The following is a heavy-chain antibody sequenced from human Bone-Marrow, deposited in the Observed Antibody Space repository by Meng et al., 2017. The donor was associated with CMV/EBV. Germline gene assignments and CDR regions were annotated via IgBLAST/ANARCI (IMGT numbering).Heavy chain of an antibody. CDR3: ARVSPAARRVRGGGPYYFDY. V-gene: IGHV1-8*03. CDR1: GGTFSSYA. CDR2: MNPNSGNT. Sequence: ASVKVSCKASGGTFSSYAISWVRQATGQGLEWMGWMNPNSGNTGYAQKFQGRVTIATGESTSTAYMELSSLRSEDTAVYYCARVSPAARRVRGGGPYYFDYWGQGTLATFSS. D-gene: IGHD2-2*01. J-gene: IGHJ4*02.